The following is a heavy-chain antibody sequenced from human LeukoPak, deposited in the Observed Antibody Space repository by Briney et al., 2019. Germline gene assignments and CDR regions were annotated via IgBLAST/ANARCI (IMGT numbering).Heavy chain of an antibody. D-gene: IGHD2/OR15-2a*01. CDR2: THYSGST. J-gene: IGHJ6*03. Sequence: PSETLSLTCTVSGGYISSYYWSWIRQPPGKGLEWIGYTHYSGSTNYNPPLKSRVTMSVDTSKNQFSLKVTSVTAADTAVYYCARCGSNNRGYHYMDDWGKGTTVTVSS. CDR3: ARCGSNNRGYHYMDD. V-gene: IGHV4-59*01. CDR1: GGYISSYY.